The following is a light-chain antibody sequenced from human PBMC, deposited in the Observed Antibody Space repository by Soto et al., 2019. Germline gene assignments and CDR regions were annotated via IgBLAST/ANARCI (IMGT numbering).Light chain of an antibody. Sequence: DIQMTQSPSSLSASVGDRVTITCRASQSISSYLNWYQQKPGKAATLLIYAASSLQSGFPSRFSGSGSGTDFTLTISSLQPEDVATYYCQQSYSTPQDTFGQGTKLEIK. V-gene: IGKV1-39*01. CDR3: QQSYSTPQDT. CDR2: AAS. CDR1: QSISSY. J-gene: IGKJ2*01.